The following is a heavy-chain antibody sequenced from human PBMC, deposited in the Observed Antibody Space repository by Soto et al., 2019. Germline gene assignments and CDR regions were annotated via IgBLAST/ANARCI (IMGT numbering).Heavy chain of an antibody. D-gene: IGHD3-10*01. J-gene: IGHJ6*02. CDR3: ARSIPDSRGGGMDV. CDR2: IFHSGIT. Sequence: SETLSLTCTISGDSFSNHYWTWIRQSPGKGLEWIGYIFHSGITDYNPSVKSRVTISIDKSRNLFSLNLTSVTAADTAVYFCARSIPDSRGGGMDVWGQGATVTVSS. V-gene: IGHV4-59*11. CDR1: GDSFSNHY.